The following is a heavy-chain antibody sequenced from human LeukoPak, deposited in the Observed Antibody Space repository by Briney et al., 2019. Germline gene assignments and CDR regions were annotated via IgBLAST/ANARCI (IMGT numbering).Heavy chain of an antibody. Sequence: GGSLRLSCAASGFTFSSYAMSWVCQAPGKGLEWVSAISGSGGSTYYADSVKGRFTISRDNSKNTLYLQMNSLRAEDTAVYYCAKDPNIVVVVAEYYFDYWGQGTLVTVSS. D-gene: IGHD2-15*01. CDR3: AKDPNIVVVVAEYYFDY. CDR1: GFTFSSYA. V-gene: IGHV3-23*01. J-gene: IGHJ4*02. CDR2: ISGSGGST.